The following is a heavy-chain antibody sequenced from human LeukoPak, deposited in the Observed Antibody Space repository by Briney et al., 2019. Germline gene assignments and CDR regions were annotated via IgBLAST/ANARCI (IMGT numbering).Heavy chain of an antibody. J-gene: IGHJ4*02. CDR2: IYYSGST. CDR1: GGSISSYY. V-gene: IGHV4-59*01. Sequence: SETLSLTCTVSGGSISSYYWSWIRQPPGKGLEWIGYIYYSGSTNYNPSLKSRVTISVDTSKNQFSLKLSSVTAADTAAYYCARDITMIVWGLGTLVTVSS. D-gene: IGHD3-22*01. CDR3: ARDITMIV.